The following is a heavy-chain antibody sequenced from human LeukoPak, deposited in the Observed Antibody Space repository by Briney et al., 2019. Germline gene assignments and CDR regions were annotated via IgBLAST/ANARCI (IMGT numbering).Heavy chain of an antibody. CDR1: GYTLTELS. CDR2: FDPEDGET. J-gene: IGHJ6*03. V-gene: IGHV1-24*01. D-gene: IGHD6-6*01. Sequence: ASVKVSCKVSGYTLTELSMHWVRQAPGKGLEWMGGFDPEDGETIYAQKFQGRVTMTEDTSTDTAYMELSSLRSEDTAVYYCATDRRYSSLSGYYYYIDVWGKGTTVTVSS. CDR3: ATDRRYSSLSGYYYYIDV.